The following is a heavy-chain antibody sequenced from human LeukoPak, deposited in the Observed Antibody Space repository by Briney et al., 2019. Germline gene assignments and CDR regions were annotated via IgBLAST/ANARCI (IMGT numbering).Heavy chain of an antibody. V-gene: IGHV4-39*01. J-gene: IGHJ4*02. Sequence: PSETLSLTCTVSGGSISSSSYYWGWIRQPPGKGLEWIGSIYYAGSTYYNPSLKSRVTISVDTSKNQFSLKLSSVTAADTAVYYXXXQDXSSGLGKYWGQGTLVXVSS. CDR2: IYYAGST. CDR3: XXQDXSSGLGKY. D-gene: IGHD3-22*01. CDR1: GGSISSSSYY.